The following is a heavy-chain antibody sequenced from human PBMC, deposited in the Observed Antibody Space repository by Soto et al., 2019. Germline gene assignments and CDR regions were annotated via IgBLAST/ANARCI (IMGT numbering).Heavy chain of an antibody. CDR1: GFTFSSYW. CDR2: IKSDGSST. CDR3: TRGQWELLPGDY. Sequence: EVQLVESGGGLIQPGGSLRLSCAASGFTFSSYWMHWVRQAPGKGLVWVSRIKSDGSSTSYADSVKGRFTISRDNAKNTLYHQMNSLRAEDTAVYYCTRGQWELLPGDYWGQGTLVTVSS. J-gene: IGHJ4*02. V-gene: IGHV3-74*01. D-gene: IGHD1-26*01.